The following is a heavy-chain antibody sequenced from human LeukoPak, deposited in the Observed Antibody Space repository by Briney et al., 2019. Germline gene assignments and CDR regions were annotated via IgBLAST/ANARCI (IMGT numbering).Heavy chain of an antibody. CDR1: GGTFSSYA. Sequence: SVKVPCKASGGTFSSYAISWVRQAPGQGLEWMGRIIPIFGTANYAQKFQGRVTITTDESTSTAYMELSSLRSEDTAVYYCARQTGHRGYSYLEAFDIWGQGTMVTVSS. CDR2: IIPIFGTA. D-gene: IGHD5-18*01. CDR3: ARQTGHRGYSYLEAFDI. V-gene: IGHV1-69*05. J-gene: IGHJ3*02.